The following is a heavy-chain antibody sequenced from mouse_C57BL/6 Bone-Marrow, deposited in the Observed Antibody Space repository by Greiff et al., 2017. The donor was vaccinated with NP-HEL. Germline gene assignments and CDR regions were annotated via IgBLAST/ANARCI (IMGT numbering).Heavy chain of an antibody. CDR2: INPYNGGT. V-gene: IGHV1-19*01. CDR3: AREDYGGSYFDY. D-gene: IGHD1-1*02. Sequence: EVQLQQSGPVLVKPGVSVKMSCKASGYTFTDYYMNWVKQSHGKSLEWIGVINPYNGGTSYNQKFKGKATLTVDKSSSTAYMELNSLTSEDSAVYYCAREDYGGSYFDYWGQGTTLTVSS. J-gene: IGHJ2*01. CDR1: GYTFTDYY.